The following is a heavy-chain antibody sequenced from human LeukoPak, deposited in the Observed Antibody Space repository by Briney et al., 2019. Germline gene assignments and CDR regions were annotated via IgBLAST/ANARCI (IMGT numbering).Heavy chain of an antibody. V-gene: IGHV1-18*01. D-gene: IGHD6-13*01. J-gene: IGHJ4*02. CDR1: GYTFTSYG. CDR2: ISAYNGNT. Sequence: GASVKVSCKASGYTFTSYGISWVRQAPGQGLEWMGWISAYNGNTNYAQKLQGRVTMTTDTSTSTAYMEPRSLRSDDTAVYYCARAIRYSSSWLYYFDYWGQGTLVTVSS. CDR3: ARAIRYSSSWLYYFDY.